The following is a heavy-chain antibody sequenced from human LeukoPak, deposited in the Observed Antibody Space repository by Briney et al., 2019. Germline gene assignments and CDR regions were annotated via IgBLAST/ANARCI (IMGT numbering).Heavy chain of an antibody. CDR3: ARSGYSYGYDY. J-gene: IGHJ4*02. Sequence: GESLKISCKGSGYNITTYWIGWVRQMPGKGLEWMGIIYPGDSDTRYSPSFQGQVTISADKSISTAYLQWSSLKASDTAMYYCARSGYSYGYDYWGQGTLVTVSS. V-gene: IGHV5-51*01. CDR1: GYNITTYW. D-gene: IGHD5-18*01. CDR2: IYPGDSDT.